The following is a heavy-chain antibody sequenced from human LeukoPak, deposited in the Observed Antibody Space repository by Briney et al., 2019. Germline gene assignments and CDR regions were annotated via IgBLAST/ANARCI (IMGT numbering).Heavy chain of an antibody. CDR1: GYTLTELS. CDR2: FDPEDGET. CDR3: ATETMVGGFMGFHFAY. J-gene: IGHJ4*02. V-gene: IGHV1-24*01. D-gene: IGHD3-10*01. Sequence: ASVKVSCKVSGYTLTELSMHWVRQAPGKGLEWMGGFDPEDGETIYAQKFQGRVTMTEDTSTDTAYMELSSLRSEDTAVYYCATETMVGGFMGFHFAYWGKGPLVTVSS.